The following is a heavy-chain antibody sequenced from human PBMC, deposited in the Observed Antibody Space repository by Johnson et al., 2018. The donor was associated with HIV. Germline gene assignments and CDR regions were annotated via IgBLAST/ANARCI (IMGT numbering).Heavy chain of an antibody. CDR2: IYSGGST. CDR1: GFTVSSNY. J-gene: IGHJ3*02. Sequence: VQLVESGGGLVQPGGSLRLSCAASGFTVSSNYMSWVRQAPGKGLEWVSVIYSGGSTYYADSVKGRFTISRDNSKNTLYLQMNSLRAEDTAVYYCARDVTKDAFDIWGQGTRVTVSS. CDR3: ARDVTKDAFDI. D-gene: IGHD4-17*01. V-gene: IGHV3-66*01.